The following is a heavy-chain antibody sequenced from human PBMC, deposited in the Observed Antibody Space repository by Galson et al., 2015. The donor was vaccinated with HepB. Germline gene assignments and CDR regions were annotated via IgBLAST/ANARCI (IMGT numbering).Heavy chain of an antibody. V-gene: IGHV1-46*01. CDR3: ARIYYGSGSYGGPFDY. Sequence: SVKVSCKASGYTFTRYYMHWVRQAPGQGLEWVGIINPSGGSTSYAQKFQGRVTMTRDTSTSTVYMELSSLRSEDTAAYYCARIYYGSGSYGGPFDYWGQGTLVTVSS. J-gene: IGHJ4*02. D-gene: IGHD3-10*01. CDR2: INPSGGST. CDR1: GYTFTRYY.